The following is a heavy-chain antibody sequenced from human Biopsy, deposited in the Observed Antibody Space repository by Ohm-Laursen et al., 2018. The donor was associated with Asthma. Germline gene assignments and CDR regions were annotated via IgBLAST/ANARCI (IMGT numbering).Heavy chain of an antibody. CDR1: GFTFSTYG. CDR3: AKGHGDYVFPYFQH. J-gene: IGHJ1*01. Sequence: SLRLSCTASGFTFSTYGMHWVRQAPGKGLEWVAVISYDGFNKDYADSVKGRFTISRDNSKNTLYLQMNSLRAEDTAVYYCAKGHGDYVFPYFQHWGQGTLVTVSS. CDR2: ISYDGFNK. V-gene: IGHV3-30*18. D-gene: IGHD4-17*01.